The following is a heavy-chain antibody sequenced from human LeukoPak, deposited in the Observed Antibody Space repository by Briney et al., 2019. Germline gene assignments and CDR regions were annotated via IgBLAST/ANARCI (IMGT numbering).Heavy chain of an antibody. Sequence: GASVKVSCKASGGTFINYAISWVRQAPGQGLEWLGGIIPIFGPPNTAQKFQGRVTITADESTSTVHMELSSLTSEDTAVYYCATFDILTGYYRVEGLGDYWGQGTLVTVSS. V-gene: IGHV1-69*13. J-gene: IGHJ4*02. CDR2: IIPIFGPP. CDR1: GGTFINYA. D-gene: IGHD3-9*01. CDR3: ATFDILTGYYRVEGLGDY.